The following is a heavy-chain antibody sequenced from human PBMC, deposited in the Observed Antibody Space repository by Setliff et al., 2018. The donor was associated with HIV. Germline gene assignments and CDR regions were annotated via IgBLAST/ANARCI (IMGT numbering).Heavy chain of an antibody. CDR3: ARDRNSSSWYVRYGMDV. J-gene: IGHJ6*02. Sequence: ASVKVSCKASGYTFTSYYIHWVRQAPGQGLEWMGIINPSGGGTTYAQKFQGRVTITTDESTITDYMELSSLRSEDTAVYYCARDRNSSSWYVRYGMDVWGQGTTVTVSS. V-gene: IGHV1-46*01. D-gene: IGHD6-13*01. CDR1: GYTFTSYY. CDR2: INPSGGGT.